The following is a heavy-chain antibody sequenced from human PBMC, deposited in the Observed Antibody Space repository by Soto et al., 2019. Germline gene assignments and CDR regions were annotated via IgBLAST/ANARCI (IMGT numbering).Heavy chain of an antibody. Sequence: GSLRRSCADSGFILRNYWISWVRQAPGMGLQWVASIKEDGSEKYYVDPVKGRFTISRENAKNSLYLQMNSLRAEDTAVYYCARYRSLDPWGQGILVTVPS. CDR2: IKEDGSEK. J-gene: IGHJ5*02. CDR3: ARYRSLDP. CDR1: GFILRNYW. D-gene: IGHD3-16*02. V-gene: IGHV3-7*03.